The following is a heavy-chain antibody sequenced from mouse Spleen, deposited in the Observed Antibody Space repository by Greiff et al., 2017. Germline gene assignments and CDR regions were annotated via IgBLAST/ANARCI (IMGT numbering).Heavy chain of an antibody. Sequence: VQLKESGPGLVKPSQSLSLTCTVTGYSITSDYAWNWIRQFPGNKLEWMGYISYSGSTSYNPSLKSRISITRDTSKNQFFLQLNSVTTEDTATYYCARRSGYSFAYWGQGTLVTVSA. CDR2: ISYSGST. CDR1: GYSITSDYA. D-gene: IGHD2-3*01. CDR3: ARRSGYSFAY. J-gene: IGHJ3*01. V-gene: IGHV3-2*02.